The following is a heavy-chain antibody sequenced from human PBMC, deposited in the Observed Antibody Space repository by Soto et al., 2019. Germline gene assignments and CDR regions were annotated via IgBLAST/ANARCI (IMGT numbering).Heavy chain of an antibody. CDR3: ATGGGIVVAEFDY. J-gene: IGHJ4*02. D-gene: IGHD6-19*01. CDR2: FDPEDGET. Sequence: ASVKVSCKVSGYTLTELSMHWVRQAPGKGLEWMGGFDPEDGETIYAQKFQGRVTMTEETSTDTAYMELSSLRSEDTAVYYCATGGGIVVAEFDYWGQGTLVTVSS. CDR1: GYTLTELS. V-gene: IGHV1-24*01.